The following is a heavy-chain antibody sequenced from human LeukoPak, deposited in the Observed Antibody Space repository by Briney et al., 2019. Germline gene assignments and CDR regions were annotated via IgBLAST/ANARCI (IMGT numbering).Heavy chain of an antibody. CDR1: GYTFSGYY. J-gene: IGHJ4*02. CDR2: INPNSGGT. D-gene: IGHD6-13*01. Sequence: ASVKVSCKASGYTFSGYYMHWVRQAPGQGLEWMGWINPNSGGTNYAQKFQGRVTMTRDTSISTAYMELSRLRSDDTAVYYCAPGRWGQQLVFDYWGQGTLVTVSS. CDR3: APGRWGQQLVFDY. V-gene: IGHV1-2*02.